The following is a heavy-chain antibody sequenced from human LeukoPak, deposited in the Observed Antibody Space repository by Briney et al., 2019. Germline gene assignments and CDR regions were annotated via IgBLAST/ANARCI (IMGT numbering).Heavy chain of an antibody. D-gene: IGHD3-22*01. V-gene: IGHV4-39*07. J-gene: IGHJ5*01. CDR1: GGSISSSSYY. Sequence: SETLSLTCTVSGGSISSSSYYWGWIRQPPGKGLEWIGNIYYSGSTYYNPSLKSRVTISVDTSKNQFSLKLSSVTAADTAVYYCAREFGLSSAWFDYWGQGTLVTVSS. CDR3: AREFGLSSAWFDY. CDR2: IYYSGST.